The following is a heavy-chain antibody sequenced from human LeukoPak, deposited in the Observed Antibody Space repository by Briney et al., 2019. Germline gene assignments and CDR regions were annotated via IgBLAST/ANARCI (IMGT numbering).Heavy chain of an antibody. CDR2: FDVIDAKT. J-gene: IGHJ4*02. V-gene: IGHV1-24*01. CDR3: AAGRPYSLLDY. Sequence: ASVKVSCTVSGSSLTELSLYWVRQAPGKGLEWMGGFDVIDAKTYYAQKFQGRVTMTEDSSTDTAYMELSSLRSDDTAFYYCAAGRPYSLLDYWGQGTLLTVSS. CDR1: GSSLTELS. D-gene: IGHD5-18*01.